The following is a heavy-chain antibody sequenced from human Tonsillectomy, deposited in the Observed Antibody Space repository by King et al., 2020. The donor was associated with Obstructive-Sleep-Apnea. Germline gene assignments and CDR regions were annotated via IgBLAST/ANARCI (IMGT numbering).Heavy chain of an antibody. Sequence: VQLVESGAEVKKPGASVKVSCKASGYTFTSYGISWVRQAPGQGLEWMGWISAYNGNTNYAQKLQGRVTMTTETSTSTAYMELRSLRSDDTAVYYCARPLIGTYYYYGMDVWGQGTTVTVSS. CDR1: GYTFTSYG. V-gene: IGHV1-18*01. D-gene: IGHD1-1*01. CDR3: ARPLIGTYYYYGMDV. J-gene: IGHJ6*02. CDR2: ISAYNGNT.